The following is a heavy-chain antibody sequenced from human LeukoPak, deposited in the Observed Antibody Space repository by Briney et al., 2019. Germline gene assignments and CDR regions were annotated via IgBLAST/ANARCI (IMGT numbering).Heavy chain of an antibody. J-gene: IGHJ4*02. CDR2: INPKSGGT. D-gene: IGHD3-22*01. CDR3: ASDYYDSSGYYYARVE. Sequence: ASVKVSCKASGYTFTDYYLHWVRQAPGQGFEWLGWINPKSGGTNYAQKFQGRITMTRDTSISTAYMELSRLRSDDTAVYYCASDYYDSSGYYYARVEWGQGTLVTVSS. V-gene: IGHV1-2*02. CDR1: GYTFTDYY.